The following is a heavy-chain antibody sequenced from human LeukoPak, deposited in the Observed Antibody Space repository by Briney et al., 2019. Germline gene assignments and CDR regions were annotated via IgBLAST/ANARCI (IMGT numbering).Heavy chain of an antibody. CDR3: AKGSSYYGSGSHFDY. V-gene: IGHV3-23*01. CDR1: GFTFSSYA. J-gene: IGHJ4*02. Sequence: PGGSLRLSCAASGFTFSSYAMNWVRQAPGKGLEWVSAISSSGSITYYADSVKGRFTISRDNSKNTLYLQMNSLRAEDTAVYYCAKGSSYYGSGSHFDYWGQGTLVTVSS. CDR2: ISSSGSIT. D-gene: IGHD3-10*01.